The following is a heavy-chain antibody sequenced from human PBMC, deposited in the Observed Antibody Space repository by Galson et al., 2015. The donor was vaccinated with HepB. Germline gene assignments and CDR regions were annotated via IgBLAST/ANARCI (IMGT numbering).Heavy chain of an antibody. CDR1: GLSFNNYG. CDR3: ARDRGVAVAGLDY. Sequence: SLRLSCAASGLSFNNYGMHWVRQAPGKGLEWVAVIWYDGSNKYYADSVKGRFTISRDNSKNTLHLQMNSLRAEDTAVYYCARDRGVAVAGLDYWGQGTLVTVSS. J-gene: IGHJ4*02. D-gene: IGHD6-19*01. CDR2: IWYDGSNK. V-gene: IGHV3-33*01.